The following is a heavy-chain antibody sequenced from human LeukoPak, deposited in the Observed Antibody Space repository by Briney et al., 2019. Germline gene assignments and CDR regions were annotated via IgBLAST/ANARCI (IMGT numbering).Heavy chain of an antibody. Sequence: ASETLSLTCTVSGYSISSGYYWGWIRQPPGKGLEWIGSIYHSGSTYYNPSLKSRVTISVDTSKNQFSLKLSSVTAADTAVYYCARDPLTVTIAFDIWGQGTMVTVSS. D-gene: IGHD4-17*01. CDR3: ARDPLTVTIAFDI. CDR1: GYSISSGYY. CDR2: IYHSGST. V-gene: IGHV4-38-2*02. J-gene: IGHJ3*02.